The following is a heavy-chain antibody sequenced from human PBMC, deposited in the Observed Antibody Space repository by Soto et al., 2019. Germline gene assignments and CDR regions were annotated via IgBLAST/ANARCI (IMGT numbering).Heavy chain of an antibody. D-gene: IGHD5-18*01. J-gene: IGHJ4*02. V-gene: IGHV1-2*04. CDR2: INCDTGGT. CDR1: GYTFTGYY. CDR3: ARSYSGYSYAY. Sequence: RASVKVSCKASGYTFTGYYLHWVRQAPGQGLEWMGWINCDTGGTNYAQKFQGWVTMTRDSSITTAYMELSRLRSDDTAVYYCARSYSGYSYAYWGQGTLVTVSS.